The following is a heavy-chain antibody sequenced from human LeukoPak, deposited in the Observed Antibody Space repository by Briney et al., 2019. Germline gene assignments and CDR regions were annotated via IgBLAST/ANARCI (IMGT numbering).Heavy chain of an antibody. J-gene: IGHJ4*02. CDR3: AKSATKYSGYDEYCFDY. CDR2: ISYDGSNK. D-gene: IGHD5-12*01. CDR1: GFTFSSYG. Sequence: PGGSLRLSCAASGFTFSSYGMHWVRQAPGKGLEWVAVISYDGSNKYYADSVKGRFTISRDNSKNTLYLQMNSLRAEDTAVYYCAKSATKYSGYDEYCFDYWGQGTLVTVSS. V-gene: IGHV3-30*18.